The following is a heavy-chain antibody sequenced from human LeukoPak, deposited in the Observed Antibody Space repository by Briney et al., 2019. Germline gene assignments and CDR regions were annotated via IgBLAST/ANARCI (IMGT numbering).Heavy chain of an antibody. CDR1: GFTFDDYA. V-gene: IGHV3-9*01. J-gene: IGHJ4*02. Sequence: GGSLRLSCAASGFTFDDYAMHWVRQAPGKGLEWVSGISWNSGSIGYADSVQGRFTISRDTSRNTLYLQMDSLRVEDTAVYHCAAVFAEGYIDYWGQGTMVTVSS. D-gene: IGHD2-15*01. CDR3: AAVFAEGYIDY. CDR2: ISWNSGSI.